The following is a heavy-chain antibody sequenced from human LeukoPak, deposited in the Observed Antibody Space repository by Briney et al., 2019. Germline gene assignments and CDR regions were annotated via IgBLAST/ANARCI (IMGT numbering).Heavy chain of an antibody. V-gene: IGHV3-48*03. J-gene: IGHJ3*02. CDR3: TRTLTLMVTYAFDI. CDR2: ICGRGTTK. Sequence: GGSLRLSCIASGFNFNTYEMNWVRQAPGKGLEWVSYICGRGTTKYYADSVKGRFTISRDSAENSLYLQMNSLRAEDTAVYYCTRTLTLMVTYAFDIWGQGTMVTVSS. CDR1: GFNFNTYE. D-gene: IGHD5-18*01.